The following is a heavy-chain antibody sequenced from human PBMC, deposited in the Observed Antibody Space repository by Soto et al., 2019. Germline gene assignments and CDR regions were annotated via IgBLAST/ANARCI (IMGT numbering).Heavy chain of an antibody. CDR3: ASAALEY. J-gene: IGHJ4*02. CDR2: IFPSGTS. V-gene: IGHV4-4*02. Sequence: PSETLSLTCAVSFGSISSSKWWTWVRQPPGKGLEWIGEIFPSGTSNYNPSLKSRVTFSVDKSKNQFSLRLNSVTAADTAVYYCASAALEYWGQGILVTVSS. CDR1: FGSISSSKW. D-gene: IGHD2-2*01.